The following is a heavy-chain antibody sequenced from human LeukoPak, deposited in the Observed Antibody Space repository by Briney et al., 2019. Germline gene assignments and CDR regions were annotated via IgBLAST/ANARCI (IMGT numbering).Heavy chain of an antibody. CDR3: ATIVRGGAFCDI. J-gene: IGHJ3*02. D-gene: IGHD1-26*01. Sequence: SVTLSLTCTVSSGSSSCKHWSWIRQSPGKGLEWIAYLSYSGHNNSNPSLRSRVTTSENTTKNDFTLRLNTVTAAATAVYYCATIVRGGAFCDIWGGGTIVTVSS. CDR1: SGSSSCKH. CDR2: LSYSGHN. V-gene: IGHV4-59*01.